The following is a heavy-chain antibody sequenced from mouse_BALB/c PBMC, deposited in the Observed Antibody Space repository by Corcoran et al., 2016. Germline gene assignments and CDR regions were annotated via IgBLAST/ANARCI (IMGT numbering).Heavy chain of an antibody. V-gene: IGHV1-18*01. CDR1: GYSFTCYT. J-gene: IGHJ1*01. CDR2: INPYNGGT. D-gene: IGHD2-4*01. CDR3: ARMRASDYGGWDFDV. Sequence: EVQLQQAGPELVKPGALMKISCKSSGYSFTCYTMNWVKQSHGKNLEWIGLINPYNGGTSYNQKFKGKATLTVDKSSSTAYMELLSLTSEDSAVYYGARMRASDYGGWDFDVWGAGTTVTVSS.